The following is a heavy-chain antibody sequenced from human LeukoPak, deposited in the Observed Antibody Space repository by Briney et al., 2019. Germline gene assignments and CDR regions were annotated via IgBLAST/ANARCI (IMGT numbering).Heavy chain of an antibody. J-gene: IGHJ4*02. D-gene: IGHD3-22*01. CDR3: ARAPYYYDTSGFYLYFDY. Sequence: SETLSLTRAVYGGSFSGYYWSWIRQPPGKGLEWIGEINHSGSTNYNPSLKSRVTISVDTSKNQFSLKLTSVAAADRAVYYCARAPYYYDTSGFYLYFDYWGQGILVTVSS. V-gene: IGHV4-34*01. CDR1: GGSFSGYY. CDR2: INHSGST.